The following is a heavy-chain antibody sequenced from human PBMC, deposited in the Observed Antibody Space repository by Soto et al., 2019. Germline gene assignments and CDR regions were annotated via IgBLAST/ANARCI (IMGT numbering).Heavy chain of an antibody. V-gene: IGHV5-51*01. Sequence: GESLKSSCEASGYSFSTYWIGWVRQLPGKGLEWMGSIYPGDSDIRYSPSFQGQVSISADKSISAAYLQWSSLKASDTAMYYCARLNWNYRGYFDYWSQGTLVTVSS. CDR2: IYPGDSDI. J-gene: IGHJ4*01. CDR1: GYSFSTYW. D-gene: IGHD1-7*01. CDR3: ARLNWNYRGYFDY.